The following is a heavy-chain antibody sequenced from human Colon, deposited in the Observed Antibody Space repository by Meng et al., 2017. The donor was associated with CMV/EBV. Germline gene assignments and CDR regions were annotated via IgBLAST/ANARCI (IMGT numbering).Heavy chain of an antibody. CDR2: IYSLYSNT. CDR3: ARGGEDGYDRLGYYGMDV. J-gene: IGHJ6*02. Sequence: GESLKISCAASGFTFSDYAINWVRQAPGKGLEWVSVIYSLYSNTFYADSVKGRFTISRDNSKRTVYLQMNNLKAEDTAVYYCARGGEDGYDRLGYYGMDVWGQGTTVTVSS. CDR1: GFTFSDYA. V-gene: IGHV3-23*03. D-gene: IGHD5-12*01.